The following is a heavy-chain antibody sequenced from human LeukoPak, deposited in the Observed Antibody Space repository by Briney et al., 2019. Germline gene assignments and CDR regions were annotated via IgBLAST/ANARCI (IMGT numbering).Heavy chain of an antibody. V-gene: IGHV4-59*01. J-gene: IGHJ3*02. CDR3: ARVRESSSTDAFDI. CDR1: GGSISSYY. Sequence: SETPSLTCTVSGGSISSYYWSWIRQPPGKGLEWIGYIYYSGSTNYNPSLKSRVTISVDTSKNQFSLKLSSVTAADTAVYYCARVRESSSTDAFDIWGQGTMVTVSS. D-gene: IGHD6-13*01. CDR2: IYYSGST.